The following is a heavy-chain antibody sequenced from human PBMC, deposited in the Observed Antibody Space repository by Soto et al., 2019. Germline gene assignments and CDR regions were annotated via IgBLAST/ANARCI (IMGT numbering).Heavy chain of an antibody. CDR1: GYTFTSYD. CDR2: MNPNSGNT. D-gene: IGHD2-15*01. J-gene: IGHJ6*03. Sequence: ASVKVSCKASGYTFTSYDINWVRQATGQGLEWMGWMNPNSGNTGYAQKFQGRVTMTRNTSISTAYMELSSLRSEDTAVYYCARFGRGDCSGGSCYGPQYYYYYMDVCGKGTTVTVSS. CDR3: ARFGRGDCSGGSCYGPQYYYYYMDV. V-gene: IGHV1-8*01.